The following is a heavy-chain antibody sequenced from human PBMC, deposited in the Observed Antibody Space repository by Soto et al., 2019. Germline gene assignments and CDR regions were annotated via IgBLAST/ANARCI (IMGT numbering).Heavy chain of an antibody. CDR2: IYYSGST. CDR1: GGSISRSSYY. Sequence: PSDTLSLTCTVSGGSISRSSYYWGWIRQPPGKGLEWIGSIYYSGSTYYNPSLKSRVTISVDTSKNQFSLKLSSVTAADTAVYYCARHDYGGFGLWGKGTLVT. J-gene: IGHJ4*02. V-gene: IGHV4-39*01. D-gene: IGHD4-17*01. CDR3: ARHDYGGFGL.